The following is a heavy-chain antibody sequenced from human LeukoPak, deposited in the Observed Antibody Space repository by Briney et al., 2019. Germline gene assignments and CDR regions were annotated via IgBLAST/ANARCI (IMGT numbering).Heavy chain of an antibody. V-gene: IGHV4-4*07. Sequence: SETLSLTCTVSGGSISSYYWSWIRQPAGKGLEWIGRIYTSGSTNYNPSLKSRVTISVDKSKNQFSLKLSSVTAADTAVYYCARAPKGITMIVSPAFDIWGQGTMVTVSS. CDR3: ARAPKGITMIVSPAFDI. D-gene: IGHD3-22*01. CDR2: IYTSGST. J-gene: IGHJ3*02. CDR1: GGSISSYY.